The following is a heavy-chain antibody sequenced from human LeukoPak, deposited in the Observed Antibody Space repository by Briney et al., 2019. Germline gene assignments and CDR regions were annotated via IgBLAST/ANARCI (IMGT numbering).Heavy chain of an antibody. J-gene: IGHJ4*02. CDR1: GYTFNNFG. V-gene: IGHV1-18*01. Sequence: ASVKVSCKASGYTFNNFGISWARQPPAQGLEWMGWISRQNDNANYAKKFQGRVTMTTDTSTSTAYMELRSLRSDDTAMYYCARGSEGDYWGQGTLVTVSS. CDR3: ARGSEGDY. CDR2: ISRQNDNA.